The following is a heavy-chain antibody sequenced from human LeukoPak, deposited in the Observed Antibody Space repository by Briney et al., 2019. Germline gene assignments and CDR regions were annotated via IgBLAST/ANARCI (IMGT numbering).Heavy chain of an antibody. CDR2: INPSGGST. V-gene: IGHV1-46*01. J-gene: IGHJ6*02. D-gene: IGHD2-8*01. CDR1: GYSLTTYY. CDR3: ASVYLYGMDV. Sequence: ASVKVSCKASGYSLTTYYMHWVRQAPGQGLEWMGIINPSGGSTNYAQKFQGRVTMTRDTPTNTVYMELSSLRTEDTAVYYCASVYLYGMDVWGQGTTVTVSS.